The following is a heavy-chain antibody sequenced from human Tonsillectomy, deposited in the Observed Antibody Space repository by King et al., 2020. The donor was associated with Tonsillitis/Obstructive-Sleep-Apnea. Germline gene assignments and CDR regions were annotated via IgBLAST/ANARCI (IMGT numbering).Heavy chain of an antibody. D-gene: IGHD2-2*01. V-gene: IGHV3-11*05. CDR1: GFTFSDYY. Sequence: VQLVESGGGLVKPGGSLRLSCAASGFTFSDYYMSWIRQAPGKGLEWVSYISSSISYTNYADSVKGRFTISRDNAKNSLYLQMNSLRAEDTAVYYCARARGYQLHPYYYMDVWGKGTTVTVSS. CDR2: ISSSISYT. CDR3: ARARGYQLHPYYYMDV. J-gene: IGHJ6*03.